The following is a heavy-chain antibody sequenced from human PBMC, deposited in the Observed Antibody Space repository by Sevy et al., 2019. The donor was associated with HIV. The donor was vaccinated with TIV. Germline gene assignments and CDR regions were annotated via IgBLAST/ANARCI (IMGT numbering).Heavy chain of an antibody. CDR2: ITAGNGNT. CDR3: ARGKGYCSGGSCYYDNWFDP. D-gene: IGHD2-15*01. V-gene: IGHV1-3*01. CDR1: GYTFTSYA. Sequence: ASVKVSYKASGYTFTSYAMHWVRQAPGQRLEWMGWITAGNGNTKYSQKFQGRVTITRDTSASTAYMELSSLRSEDTAVYYCARGKGYCSGGSCYYDNWFDPWGQGTLVTVSS. J-gene: IGHJ5*02.